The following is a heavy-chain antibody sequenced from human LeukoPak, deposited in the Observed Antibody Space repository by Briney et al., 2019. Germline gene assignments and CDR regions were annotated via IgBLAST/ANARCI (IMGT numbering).Heavy chain of an antibody. CDR3: AELGITMIGGV. J-gene: IGHJ6*04. CDR1: GFTFSSYE. D-gene: IGHD3-10*02. V-gene: IGHV3-48*03. Sequence: GGSLRLSCAASGFTFSSYEMNWVRQAPGKGLEWVSYISSSGSSIHYADSVKGRFTISRDNAKNSLYLQMNSLRAEDTAVYYCAELGITMIGGVWGKGTTVTISS. CDR2: ISSSGSSI.